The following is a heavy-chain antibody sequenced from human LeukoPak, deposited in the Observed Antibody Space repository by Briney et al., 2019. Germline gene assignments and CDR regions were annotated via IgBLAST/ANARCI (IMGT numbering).Heavy chain of an antibody. CDR3: TRNGGGLDI. Sequence: PGGSLRLPCAASGFDISGYDITWVRQAPGKGLEWVSVFYTDGGTSYADSVRGRFTVSRDNSKNTVFFQMNSLRVEDTAVYFCTRNGGGLDIWGQGTLVTVSS. D-gene: IGHD2-8*01. J-gene: IGHJ4*02. V-gene: IGHV3-66*01. CDR2: FYTDGGT. CDR1: GFDISGYD.